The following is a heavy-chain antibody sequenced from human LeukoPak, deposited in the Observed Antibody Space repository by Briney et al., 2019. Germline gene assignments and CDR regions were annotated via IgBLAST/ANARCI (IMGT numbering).Heavy chain of an antibody. CDR2: IYSAGST. V-gene: IGHV3-53*01. Sequence: GGSLRLSCAASGFTVNSNYMSWVRQAPGKGLEWVSVIYSAGSTCYADSVKGRFTISRDNSKNTLYLQMNSLRAEDTAAYYCAKGADGGYSYGYGYWGQGTLVTVSS. CDR1: GFTVNSNY. D-gene: IGHD5-18*01. J-gene: IGHJ4*02. CDR3: AKGADGGYSYGYGY.